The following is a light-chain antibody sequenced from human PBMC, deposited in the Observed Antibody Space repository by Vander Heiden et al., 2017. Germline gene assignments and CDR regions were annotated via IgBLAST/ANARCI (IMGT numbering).Light chain of an antibody. CDR3: QQYNSYSGYT. CDR2: DVS. V-gene: IGKV1-5*01. J-gene: IGKJ2*01. Sequence: IQSTQSPSTLSVSVGDRVTITCRASQSISRWLAWYQQKPGKAPKLLIYDVSSLGSGVPSRFSGSGSGTEFTLTISSLQPDDFASYYCQQYNSYSGYTFGQGTKLEIK. CDR1: QSISRW.